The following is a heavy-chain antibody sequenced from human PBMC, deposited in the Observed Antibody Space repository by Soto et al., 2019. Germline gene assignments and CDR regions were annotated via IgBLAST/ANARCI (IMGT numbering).Heavy chain of an antibody. CDR3: ARDSRNEQQLVNWFDP. CDR1: GGSISSGGYY. V-gene: IGHV4-31*03. J-gene: IGHJ5*02. D-gene: IGHD6-13*01. Sequence: SETLSLTCTVSGGSISSGGYYWSWIRQHPGRGLEWIGYIYYSGSTYYNPSLKSRVTISVDTSKNQFSLKLSSVTAADTAVYYCARDSRNEQQLVNWFDPWGQGTLVTVSS. CDR2: IYYSGST.